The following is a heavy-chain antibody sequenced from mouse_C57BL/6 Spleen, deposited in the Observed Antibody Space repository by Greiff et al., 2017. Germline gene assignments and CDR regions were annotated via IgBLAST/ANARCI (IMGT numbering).Heavy chain of an antibody. CDR2: IDPSDSYT. CDR1: GYTFTSYW. V-gene: IGHV1-69*01. Sequence: QQSCKASGYTFTSYWMHWVKQRPGQGLEWIGEIDPSDSYTNYNQKFKGKSTLTVDKSSSTAYMQLSSLTSEDSAVYYCARGDYEGYFDYWGQGTTLTVSS. D-gene: IGHD1-1*01. J-gene: IGHJ2*01. CDR3: ARGDYEGYFDY.